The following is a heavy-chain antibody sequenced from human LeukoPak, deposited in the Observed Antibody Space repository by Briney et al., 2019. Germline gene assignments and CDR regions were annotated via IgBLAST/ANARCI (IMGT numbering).Heavy chain of an antibody. CDR3: ARRRGSSRGRERGGYYFDY. D-gene: IGHD1-26*01. J-gene: IGHJ4*02. CDR2: ISNSGDTI. V-gene: IGHV3-11*01. Sequence: GGSLRLSCAASGFTFSDYYMSWIRQAPGKGLEWISYISNSGDTIYYAESVKGRFTISSDNAKNSLYLQMNSLRDEDTAVYYCARRRGSSRGRERGGYYFDYWGQGTLVTVSS. CDR1: GFTFSDYY.